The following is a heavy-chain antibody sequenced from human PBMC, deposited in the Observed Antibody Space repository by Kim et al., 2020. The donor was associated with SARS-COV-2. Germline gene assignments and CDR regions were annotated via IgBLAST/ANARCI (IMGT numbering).Heavy chain of an antibody. CDR2: IYSGGST. V-gene: IGHV3-53*01. CDR3: ARRGPFNYGMDV. CDR1: GFTVSSNY. Sequence: GSLRLSCAASGFTVSSNYMSWVRQAPGKGLEWVSVIYSGGSTYYADSVKGRFTISRDNSKNTLYLQMNSLRAEDTAVYYCARRGPFNYGMDVWGQGTTVTVSS. J-gene: IGHJ6*02.